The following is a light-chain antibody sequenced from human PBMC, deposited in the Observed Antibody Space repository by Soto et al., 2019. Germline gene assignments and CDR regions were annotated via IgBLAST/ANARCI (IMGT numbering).Light chain of an antibody. CDR2: GNS. J-gene: IGLJ2*01. CDR1: SSNIGAGYD. Sequence: QSVLTQPPSVSGAPGQRVTISCTGSSSNIGAGYDVHWYQQLPGTARKLLIYGNSNRPSGVPDRFSGSKSGTSASLAITGLQAEDEADYYCQSYDSSLSGSHVVFGGGTQLTVL. V-gene: IGLV1-40*01. CDR3: QSYDSSLSGSHVV.